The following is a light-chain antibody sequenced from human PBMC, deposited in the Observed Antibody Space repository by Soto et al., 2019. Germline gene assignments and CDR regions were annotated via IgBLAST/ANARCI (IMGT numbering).Light chain of an antibody. Sequence: IVLTQSPGTLSVSPGERATLSCRASQSVNSDYLAWYQHKPGQAPRLLLYGASARATGIPDRFSGSGSGTDFNLTISRLDPEDFGVYYCQQYGSSPPFIFGQGTKVEIK. CDR1: QSVNSDY. J-gene: IGKJ2*01. V-gene: IGKV3-20*01. CDR2: GAS. CDR3: QQYGSSPPFI.